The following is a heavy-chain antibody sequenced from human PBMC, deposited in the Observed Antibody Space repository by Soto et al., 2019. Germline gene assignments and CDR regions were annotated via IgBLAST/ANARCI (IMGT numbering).Heavy chain of an antibody. D-gene: IGHD3-22*01. J-gene: IGHJ4*02. CDR3: VRGPDYEGYFDY. CDR1: GTTFSNFA. V-gene: IGHV1-69*12. CDR2: IILPFGTP. Sequence: QVRLVQSGAEVKKTGSSVKVSCEASGTTFSNFAIGWVRQAPGQGLEWMGGIILPFGTPNYAQKFQGRVTISADESMTTVYMELRGLRSGDTAVYYCVRGPDYEGYFDYWGQGTLVTVSS.